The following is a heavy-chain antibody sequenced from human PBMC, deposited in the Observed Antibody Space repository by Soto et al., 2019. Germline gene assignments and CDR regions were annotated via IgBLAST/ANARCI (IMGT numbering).Heavy chain of an antibody. CDR1: GYTFTSYA. CDR2: INAGNGNT. CDR3: ARDPVLRFLEWFRDYYGMDV. V-gene: IGHV1-3*01. D-gene: IGHD3-3*01. Sequence: ASVKVSCKASGYTFTSYAMHWVRQAPGQRLEWMGWINAGNGNTKYSQKFQGRVTITRDTSASTAYMELSSLRSEDTAVYYCARDPVLRFLEWFRDYYGMDVWGQGTTVTVSS. J-gene: IGHJ6*02.